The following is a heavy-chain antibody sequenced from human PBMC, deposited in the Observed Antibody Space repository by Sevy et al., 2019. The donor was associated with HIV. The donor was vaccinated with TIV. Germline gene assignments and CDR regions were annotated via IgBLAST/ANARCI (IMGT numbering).Heavy chain of an antibody. J-gene: IGHJ5*02. V-gene: IGHV3-49*04. Sequence: GESLKISCTASGFTFGDYAMSWVRQAPGKGLEWVGFIRSKASGGTTEYAASVKGRFTISRDDSKSIAYLQMNSLKTEDTAVYYYTSGGWFPNKFDPWGQGTLVTVSS. CDR2: IRSKASGGTT. CDR1: GFTFGDYA. CDR3: TSGGWFPNKFDP. D-gene: IGHD6-19*01.